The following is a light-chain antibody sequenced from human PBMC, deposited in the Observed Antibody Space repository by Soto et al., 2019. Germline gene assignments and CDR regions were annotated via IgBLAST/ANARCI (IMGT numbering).Light chain of an antibody. Sequence: QSVLTQPPSASGTPGQRVTMSCSGSSTNIGSDTVNWYQQVPGTAPKLVIYNDKQRPSGVPDRFSGSKSGTSASLAISGLQSEDEADYYCGTWDDSLNGVVFGGGTKLTVL. CDR2: NDK. V-gene: IGLV1-44*01. CDR3: GTWDDSLNGVV. J-gene: IGLJ3*02. CDR1: STNIGSDT.